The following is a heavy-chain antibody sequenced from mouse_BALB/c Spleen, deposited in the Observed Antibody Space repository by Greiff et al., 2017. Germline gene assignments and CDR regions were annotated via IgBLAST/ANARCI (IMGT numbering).Heavy chain of an antibody. J-gene: IGHJ3*01. CDR2: IWGDGST. CDR1: GFSLTGYG. V-gene: IGHV2-6-7*01. D-gene: IGHD2-10*01. CDR3: AREEAYYGNYGCFAY. Sequence: VMLVESGPGLVAPSQSLSITCTVSGFSLTGYGVNWVRQPPGKGLEWLGMIWGDGSTDYNSALKSRLSISKDNSKSQVFLKMNSLQTDDTARYYCAREEAYYGNYGCFAYWGQGTLVTVSA.